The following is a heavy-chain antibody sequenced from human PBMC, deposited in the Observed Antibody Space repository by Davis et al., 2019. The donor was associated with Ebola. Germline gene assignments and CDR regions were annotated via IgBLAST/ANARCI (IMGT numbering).Heavy chain of an antibody. D-gene: IGHD4-11*01. CDR2: ISVSGGST. CDR1: GFTFSSYA. Sequence: GGSLRLSCAASGFTFSSYAMSWVRQAPGKGLEWVSAISVSGGSTYYADSVKGRFTISRDDSKNTLYLQMNSLKTEDTAVYYCTTDTYSIDDYYYYMDVWGKGTTVTVSS. CDR3: TTDTYSIDDYYYYMDV. V-gene: IGHV3-23*01. J-gene: IGHJ6*03.